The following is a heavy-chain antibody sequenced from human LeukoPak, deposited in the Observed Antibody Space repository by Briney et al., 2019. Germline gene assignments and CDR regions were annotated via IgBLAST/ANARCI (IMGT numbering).Heavy chain of an antibody. CDR3: ARARQWDYYYDSSGYSFDY. J-gene: IGHJ4*02. Sequence: SQTLSLTCAVSGGSISSGGYSWSWIRQPPGKGLEWIGYIYHSGSTYYNPSLKSRVTISVDTSKNQFSLKLSSVTAADTAVYYCARARQWDYYYDSSGYSFDYWGQGTLVTVSS. V-gene: IGHV4-30-2*05. CDR2: IYHSGST. D-gene: IGHD3-22*01. CDR1: GGSISSGGYS.